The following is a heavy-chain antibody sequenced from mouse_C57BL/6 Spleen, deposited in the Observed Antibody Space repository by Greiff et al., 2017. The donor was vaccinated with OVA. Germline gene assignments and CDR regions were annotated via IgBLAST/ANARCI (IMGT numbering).Heavy chain of an antibody. J-gene: IGHJ4*01. CDR2: IYPSDSEP. CDR3: ARSLYSNPYAMDY. CDR1: GYTFTSYW. D-gene: IGHD2-5*01. V-gene: IGHV1-61*01. Sequence: QVQLQQPGAELVRPGSSVKLSCKASGYTFTSYWMDWVKQRPGKGLEWIGNIYPSDSEPHYNQKFKDKATLTVDKSSSTAYMQLSSLTSEDSAVYYCARSLYSNPYAMDYWGQGTSVTVSS.